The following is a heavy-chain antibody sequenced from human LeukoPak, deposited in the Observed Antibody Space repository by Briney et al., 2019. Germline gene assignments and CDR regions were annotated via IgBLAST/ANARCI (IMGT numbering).Heavy chain of an antibody. CDR2: ISAYNGNT. D-gene: IGHD3-10*01. J-gene: IGHJ5*02. CDR1: GYTFRSYG. Sequence: ASVKVSCKASGYTFRSYGISWVRQAPGQGLEWVGWISAYNGNTNYAQKLQGRVTMTTGTSTSTAYMELRSLRSDDTAVYYCARVTSGSPDWFDPWGQGTLVTVSS. V-gene: IGHV1-18*01. CDR3: ARVTSGSPDWFDP.